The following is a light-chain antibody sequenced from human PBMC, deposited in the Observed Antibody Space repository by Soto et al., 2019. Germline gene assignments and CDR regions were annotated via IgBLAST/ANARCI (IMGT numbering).Light chain of an antibody. Sequence: EIVLTQSPATPSLSPGETATLSCRVSQGLSGYIALYQQKPGQPPRLLIYDASNRATGLPARFSGSGSGTAFPLTISSLEPEDFAVYYCHRYSNWQYTFGQGTKLEIK. V-gene: IGKV3-11*01. CDR2: DAS. CDR3: HRYSNWQYT. J-gene: IGKJ2*01. CDR1: QGLSGY.